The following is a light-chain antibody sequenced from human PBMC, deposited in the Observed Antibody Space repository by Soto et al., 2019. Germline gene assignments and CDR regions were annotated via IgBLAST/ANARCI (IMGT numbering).Light chain of an antibody. J-gene: IGKJ4*01. CDR1: QVIRND. CDR2: AAS. CDR3: QQYGSSPPLT. Sequence: DIQMTQSPSSLSASVGDRATITCRASQVIRNDLAWYQQKPGKAPKRLIYAASSLQSGVPSRFSASGSGTEFTLTISRLEPEDFAVYYCQQYGSSPPLTFGGGTKVEIK. V-gene: IGKV1-17*01.